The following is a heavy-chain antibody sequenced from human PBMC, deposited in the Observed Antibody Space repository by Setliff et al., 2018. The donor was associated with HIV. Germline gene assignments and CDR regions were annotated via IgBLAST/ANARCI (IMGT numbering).Heavy chain of an antibody. CDR2: IYYSGST. CDR1: GGSISSDSHY. Sequence: SETLSLTCTVSGGSISSDSHYWNWIRQPAGKGLEWIGYIYYSGSTYYNPSLKSRVTISVDTSKSQFSLKLNSVTAADTAVYYCARRIAVANYYFDFWGQGTLVTVSS. D-gene: IGHD6-19*01. CDR3: ARRIAVANYYFDF. J-gene: IGHJ4*02. V-gene: IGHV4-31*03.